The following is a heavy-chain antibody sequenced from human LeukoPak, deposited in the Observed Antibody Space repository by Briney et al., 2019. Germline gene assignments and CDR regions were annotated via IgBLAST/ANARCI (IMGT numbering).Heavy chain of an antibody. D-gene: IGHD3-9*01. J-gene: IGHJ4*02. CDR2: ISGSGGST. V-gene: IGHV3-23*01. CDR1: GFTFSSYA. Sequence: GGSLRLSCAASGFTFSSYAMSWVRQAPGKGLEWVSAISGSGGSTYYADSVKGRFTISRDNSKNTLYLQMNSPRAEDTAVYYCAKDEGYDILTGYHYWGQGTLVTVSS. CDR3: AKDEGYDILTGYHY.